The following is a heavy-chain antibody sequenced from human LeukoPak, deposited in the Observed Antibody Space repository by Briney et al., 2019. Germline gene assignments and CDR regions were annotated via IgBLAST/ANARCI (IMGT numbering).Heavy chain of an antibody. CDR2: IRYDGSKE. Sequence: PGGSLRLSCAASGFTFKTYGMHWVRQAPGKGLKWVAFIRYDGSKEYYTDSVTGRFTISRDNSKNTLYLQMNSLRAEDTAVYYCAREYCTTTSCYYWFDFWGQGTLATVSS. CDR1: GFTFKTYG. D-gene: IGHD2-2*01. CDR3: AREYCTTTSCYYWFDF. V-gene: IGHV3-30*02. J-gene: IGHJ4*02.